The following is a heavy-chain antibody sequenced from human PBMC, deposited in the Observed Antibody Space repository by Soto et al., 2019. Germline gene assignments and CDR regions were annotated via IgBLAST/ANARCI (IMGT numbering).Heavy chain of an antibody. CDR2: ISSTGNYI. CDR3: AKRKYCPSTTCFDY. Sequence: PGGSLRVSCAASGFTFSSYNMNWVRQAPGKGLEWVSSISSTGNYIYYAASVKGRFTISRDNSNNTLYLQMSSLRAEDTAVYYCAKRKYCPSTTCFDYWGQGTQVTVSS. J-gene: IGHJ4*02. D-gene: IGHD2-2*01. V-gene: IGHV3-21*01. CDR1: GFTFSSYN.